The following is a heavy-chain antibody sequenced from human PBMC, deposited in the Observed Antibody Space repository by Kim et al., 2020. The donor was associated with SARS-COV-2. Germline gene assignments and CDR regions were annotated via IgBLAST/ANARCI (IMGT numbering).Heavy chain of an antibody. D-gene: IGHD2-15*01. Sequence: SVKVSCKASGGTFSSYAISWVRQAPGQGLEWMGGIIPIFGTANYAQKFQGRVTITADESTSTAYMELSSLRSEDTAVYYCARGGGYELLMPPLLYWGQGTLVTVSS. CDR1: GGTFSSYA. V-gene: IGHV1-69*13. CDR2: IIPIFGTA. CDR3: ARGGGYELLMPPLLY. J-gene: IGHJ4*02.